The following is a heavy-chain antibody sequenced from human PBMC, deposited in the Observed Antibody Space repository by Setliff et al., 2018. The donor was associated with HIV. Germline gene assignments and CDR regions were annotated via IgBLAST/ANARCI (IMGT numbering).Heavy chain of an antibody. Sequence: LSLTCTVSGGSISSSSYYWGWIRQPPGKGLEWIGSIYYSGSTYYNPSLKSRVTISVGTSKNQFSLKLSSVTAADTAVYYCARLITVTNYYYYYMDVWGKGTTVTVSS. D-gene: IGHD4-4*01. J-gene: IGHJ6*03. V-gene: IGHV4-39*01. CDR3: ARLITVTNYYYYYMDV. CDR1: GGSISSSSYY. CDR2: IYYSGST.